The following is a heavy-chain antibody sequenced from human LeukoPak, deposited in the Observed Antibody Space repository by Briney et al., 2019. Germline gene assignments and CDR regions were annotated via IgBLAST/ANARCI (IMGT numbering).Heavy chain of an antibody. V-gene: IGHV3-21*01. CDR1: GFTFNNYN. J-gene: IGHJ5*02. Sequence: GGSLRLSCATSGFTFNNYNMNWVRQAPGRALEWVSSITSSGTYIFYADSVKGRFTISRDNAKNSLYLQMNSLRAEDTAVYYCARDFYGSGSYPNWFDPWGQGTLVTVSS. CDR2: ITSSGTYI. D-gene: IGHD3-10*01. CDR3: ARDFYGSGSYPNWFDP.